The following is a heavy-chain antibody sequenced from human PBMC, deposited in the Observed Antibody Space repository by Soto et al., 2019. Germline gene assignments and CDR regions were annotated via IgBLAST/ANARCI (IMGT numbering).Heavy chain of an antibody. Sequence: SETLSLTCTVSGGSVSSGSYYWSWIRQPPGKGLEWIGYIYYSGSTNYNPSLKSRVTISVDTSKNQFSLKLSSVTAADTAVYYCARQGVVVAAKRFDYWRQRTLVTVSS. CDR1: GGSVSSGSYY. V-gene: IGHV4-61*01. J-gene: IGHJ4*02. CDR2: IYYSGST. D-gene: IGHD2-15*01. CDR3: ARQGVVVAAKRFDY.